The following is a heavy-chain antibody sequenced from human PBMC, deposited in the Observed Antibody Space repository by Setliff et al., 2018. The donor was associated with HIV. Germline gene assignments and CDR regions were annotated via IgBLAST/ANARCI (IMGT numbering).Heavy chain of an antibody. CDR1: GGSFSGYY. D-gene: IGHD3-16*01. CDR2: INHSGST. CDR3: VNPSGAMGDFDS. V-gene: IGHV4-34*01. Sequence: ETLSLTCAAYGGSFSGYYWSWIRQPPGKGLEWIGEINHSGSTNYNPSLKSRVTISVDTSKNQFSLKLSSVTAADTAVYYCVNPSGAMGDFDSWGQGTLVTVSS. J-gene: IGHJ4*02.